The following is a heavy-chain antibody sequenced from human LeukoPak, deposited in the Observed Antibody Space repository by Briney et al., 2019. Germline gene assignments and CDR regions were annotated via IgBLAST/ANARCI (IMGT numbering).Heavy chain of an antibody. CDR2: IYYSGTT. V-gene: IGHV4-31*03. CDR1: GGSISSGGYY. CDR3: ARGDPNIWFDP. J-gene: IGHJ5*02. Sequence: SETLSLTCTVSGGSISSGGYYWSWLRQHPGKGLEWIGYIYYSGTTYYNPSLKSRVTISVDTSKNQFSLKLSSVTAADTAVYYSARGDPNIWFDPWGQGTLVTVSS.